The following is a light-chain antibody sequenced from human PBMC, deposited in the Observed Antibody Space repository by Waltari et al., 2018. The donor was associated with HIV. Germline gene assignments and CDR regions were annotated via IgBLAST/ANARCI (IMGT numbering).Light chain of an antibody. CDR3: MQSLQTPWS. Sequence: DIVMTQSPLSLPVTPGEPASMYGRSSQSLMHSDGYNYLDWYLQKPGQSPQVLVYLGSNRASGVPDRFSGSGACTDFTLKISIVEAENVAVYHCMQSLQTPWSFGQGTKLEIK. V-gene: IGKV2-28*01. CDR1: QSLMHSDGYNY. J-gene: IGKJ2*03. CDR2: LGS.